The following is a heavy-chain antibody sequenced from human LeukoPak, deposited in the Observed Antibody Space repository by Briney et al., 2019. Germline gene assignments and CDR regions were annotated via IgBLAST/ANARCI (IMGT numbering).Heavy chain of an antibody. D-gene: IGHD3-22*01. CDR2: IYPGDSDT. Sequence: GEPLKISCKGSGYSFTSYWIGWVRQMPGKGLEWMGIIYPGDSDTRYSPSFQGQVSISADKSISTAYLQWSSLKASDTAIYYCARRTYYYDSNGYSFDYWGQGTPVTVSS. J-gene: IGHJ4*02. CDR1: GYSFTSYW. V-gene: IGHV5-51*01. CDR3: ARRTYYYDSNGYSFDY.